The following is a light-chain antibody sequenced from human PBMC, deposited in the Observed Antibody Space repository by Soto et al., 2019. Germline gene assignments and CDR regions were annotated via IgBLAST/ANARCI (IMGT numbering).Light chain of an antibody. V-gene: IGLV2-23*02. CDR1: SSDVGSYNL. CDR3: CSYAGSSTYV. Sequence: QSVLTQPASGSGSPGQSITISCTGTSSDVGSYNLVSWYQQHPGKAPKLMIYEVSKRPSGVSNRFSGSKSGNTASLTISGLQAEAEADYYCCSYAGSSTYVFGTGTKVTVL. J-gene: IGLJ1*01. CDR2: EVS.